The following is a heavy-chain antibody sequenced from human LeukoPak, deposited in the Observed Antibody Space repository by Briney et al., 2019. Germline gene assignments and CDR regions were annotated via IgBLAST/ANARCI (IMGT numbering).Heavy chain of an antibody. V-gene: IGHV3-9*01. Sequence: GGSLRLSCAASGFSFSSYSINWVRQAPGKGLEWVGGVNRNSGTIAYGDSVKGRFTISRDNARNSLYLQMNSLRTEDTALYYCAKDLAVGTTPRVYAFDVWGQGTMVTAS. D-gene: IGHD1-26*01. CDR2: VNRNSGTI. J-gene: IGHJ3*01. CDR3: AKDLAVGTTPRVYAFDV. CDR1: GFSFSSYS.